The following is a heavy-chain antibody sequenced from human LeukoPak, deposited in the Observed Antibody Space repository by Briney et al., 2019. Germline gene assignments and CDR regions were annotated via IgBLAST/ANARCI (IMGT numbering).Heavy chain of an antibody. CDR1: GFIFSNYG. D-gene: IGHD6-25*01. Sequence: PGRSLRLSCAASGFIFSNYGMHWVRQAPGKGPECVAVISHDGRTEFYADSVKGRFTISRDNSKNTLDLQMFSLRAEDTAVYYCAKEPTSYTSGWYFHHWGQGTLVTVSS. CDR2: ISHDGRTE. V-gene: IGHV3-30*18. CDR3: AKEPTSYTSGWYFHH. J-gene: IGHJ1*01.